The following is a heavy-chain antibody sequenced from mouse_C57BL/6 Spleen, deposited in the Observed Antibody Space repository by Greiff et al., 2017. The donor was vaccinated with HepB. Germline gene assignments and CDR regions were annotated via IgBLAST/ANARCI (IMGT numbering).Heavy chain of an antibody. D-gene: IGHD2-2*01. CDR3: ARGELWLRMDY. J-gene: IGHJ4*01. Sequence: EVMLVESGGGLVKPGGSLKLSCAASGFTFSSYAMSWVRQTPEKRLEWVATISDGGSYTYYPDNLKGRFTISRDNANNNLYRQMSQLKSEDTAMYYCARGELWLRMDYWGQGTSVTVSS. V-gene: IGHV5-4*03. CDR1: GFTFSSYA. CDR2: ISDGGSYT.